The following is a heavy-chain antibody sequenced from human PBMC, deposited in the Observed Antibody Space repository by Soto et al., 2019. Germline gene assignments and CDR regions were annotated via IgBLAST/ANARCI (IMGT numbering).Heavy chain of an antibody. Sequence: GALRLPGAASGFTFSSYAMHWVRQAPGKGLEWVAVISYDGSNKYYADSVKGRFTISRDNSKNTLYLQMNSLRAEDTAVYYCARDTSRQLVLGAFDIWGQGTMVTVSS. D-gene: IGHD6-6*01. V-gene: IGHV3-30-3*01. CDR2: ISYDGSNK. CDR1: GFTFSSYA. CDR3: ARDTSRQLVLGAFDI. J-gene: IGHJ3*02.